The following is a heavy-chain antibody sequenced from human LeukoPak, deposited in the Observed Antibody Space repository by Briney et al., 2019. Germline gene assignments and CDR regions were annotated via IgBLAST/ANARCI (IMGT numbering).Heavy chain of an antibody. D-gene: IGHD6-13*01. Sequence: GGSLRLSCAASGFTFSSYAMHWARQAPGKGLEWVAVISYDGSNKYYADSVKGRFTISRDNSKNTLYLQMNSLRAEDTAVYYCARTNLLSSSWAFDYWGQGTLVTVSS. CDR2: ISYDGSNK. V-gene: IGHV3-30-3*01. CDR1: GFTFSSYA. J-gene: IGHJ4*02. CDR3: ARTNLLSSSWAFDY.